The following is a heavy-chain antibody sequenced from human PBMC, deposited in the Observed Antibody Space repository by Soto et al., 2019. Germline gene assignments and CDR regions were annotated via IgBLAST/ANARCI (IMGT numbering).Heavy chain of an antibody. CDR2: INHSGST. D-gene: IGHD3-10*01. CDR3: AILGSGSYYNLTYFDY. V-gene: IGHV4-34*01. J-gene: IGHJ4*02. Sequence: SLTLSLPCTVDGGSFSGHDWSWIRKHPGKGLEWIGEINHSGSTNYNPSLKSRVTISVDTSKNQFSLKLSSVTAADTALYYCAILGSGSYYNLTYFDYWGQGTLVTVS. CDR1: GGSFSGHD.